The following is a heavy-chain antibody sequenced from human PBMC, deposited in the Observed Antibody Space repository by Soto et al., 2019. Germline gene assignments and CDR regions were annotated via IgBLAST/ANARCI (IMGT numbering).Heavy chain of an antibody. CDR1: GFTFSNYG. V-gene: IGHV3-33*01. D-gene: IGHD4-17*01. CDR3: ARADDYDDPGLDY. CDR2: IPDDGSYQ. Sequence: QVQLVESGGGVVQTGRSLRLSCTVSGFTFSNYGMHWVRQAPGTGLEWVAVIPDDGSYQYYADSVKVRFTISRDNSKNTLYLQMNSLRAEYTAVYYGARADDYDDPGLDYWGQGTLVTVSS. J-gene: IGHJ4*02.